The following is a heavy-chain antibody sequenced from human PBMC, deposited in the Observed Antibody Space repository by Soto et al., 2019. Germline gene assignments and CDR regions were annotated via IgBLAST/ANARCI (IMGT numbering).Heavy chain of an antibody. CDR1: GDSVSSNSAA. D-gene: IGHD3-22*01. CDR2: TSYRSKWYN. Sequence: SQTLSLTCDISGDSVSSNSAAWNWIRQSPSRGLEWLGRTSYRSKWYNDYAVSLKSRITINPDTSKNQFSLQLNSVTPEDTALYYCASSDSSGFGFDYWGQGTLVTVSS. J-gene: IGHJ4*02. CDR3: ASSDSSGFGFDY. V-gene: IGHV6-1*01.